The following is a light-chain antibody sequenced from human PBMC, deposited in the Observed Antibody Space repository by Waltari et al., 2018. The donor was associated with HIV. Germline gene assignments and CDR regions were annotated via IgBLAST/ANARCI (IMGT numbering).Light chain of an antibody. Sequence: QSVLTQPPSVSAAPGQKVTISCSGSTSNIGNDYVSWYQHVPGAAPRLLIYDNNKPPSGIPDRFSGSRSGTSATLGITGLQTGDEAHYYCGTWDRSLSAAVFGGGTKLTVL. CDR2: DNN. J-gene: IGLJ3*02. V-gene: IGLV1-51*01. CDR1: TSNIGNDY. CDR3: GTWDRSLSAAV.